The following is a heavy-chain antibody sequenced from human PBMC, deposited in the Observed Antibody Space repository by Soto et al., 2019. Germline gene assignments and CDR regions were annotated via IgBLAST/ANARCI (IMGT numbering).Heavy chain of an antibody. CDR2: IDGPTTNT. J-gene: IGHJ4*02. CDR3: VSWLSAHFDY. D-gene: IGHD6-19*01. V-gene: IGHV3-23*05. Sequence: PGGSLRLSCAASGFTFANHAMMWARQAPGKGLEWVSTIDGPTTNTHYPDSVKGRFTISRDNSNNRLDLQMNGLRAEDTAVYYCVSWLSAHFDYWGRGTLVTVSS. CDR1: GFTFANHA.